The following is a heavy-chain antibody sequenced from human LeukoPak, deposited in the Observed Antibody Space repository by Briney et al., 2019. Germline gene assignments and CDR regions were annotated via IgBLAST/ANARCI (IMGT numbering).Heavy chain of an antibody. CDR2: ISSSSSNI. Sequence: PGGSLRLSCAASGFTFSSYSMNWVRQAPGKGLEWVSSISSSSSNIYYADSVKGRFTISRDNAKNSLYLQMNSLRAEDTAVYYCATSIASPDYWGQGTLVTVSS. J-gene: IGHJ4*02. CDR1: GFTFSSYS. V-gene: IGHV3-21*01. D-gene: IGHD6-6*01. CDR3: ATSIASPDY.